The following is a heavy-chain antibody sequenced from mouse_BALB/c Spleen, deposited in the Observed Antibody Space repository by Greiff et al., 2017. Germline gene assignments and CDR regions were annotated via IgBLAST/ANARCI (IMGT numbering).Heavy chain of an antibody. D-gene: IGHD1-2*01. CDR3: ASSTATAY. Sequence: ESGPGLVKPSQSLSLTCSVTGYSITSGYYWNWIRQFPGNQLEWMGYISYDGSHNYNPSLKNRISITRDTSKNQFFLKLNSVTTEDTATYSCASSTATAYWGQGTLVTVSA. CDR1: GYSITSGYY. CDR2: ISYDGSH. J-gene: IGHJ3*01. V-gene: IGHV3-6*02.